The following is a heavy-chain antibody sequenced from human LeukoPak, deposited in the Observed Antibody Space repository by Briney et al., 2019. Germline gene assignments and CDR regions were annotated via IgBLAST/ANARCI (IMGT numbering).Heavy chain of an antibody. Sequence: PGGSLRLSCAASGFTFSSYAMSWVPQAPGKGLEWVSPISGSGDSTYYADSVKGRFTISRDNSKRTLYLQMSSLRDEDTAVYYCAKGFMSSGWYFDYGGQGTLVTVSS. CDR2: ISGSGDST. J-gene: IGHJ4*02. D-gene: IGHD6-19*01. V-gene: IGHV3-23*01. CDR3: AKGFMSSGWYFDY. CDR1: GFTFSSYA.